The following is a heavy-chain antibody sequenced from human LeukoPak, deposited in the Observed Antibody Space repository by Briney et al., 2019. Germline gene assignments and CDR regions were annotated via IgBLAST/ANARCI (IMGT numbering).Heavy chain of an antibody. CDR3: ARGKYDILTGYYYYYGMDV. V-gene: IGHV1-18*01. Sequence: ASVKVSCKASGYTFTSYGISWVRQAPGQGLEWMGWISAYNGNTNYAQKLQGRVTMTTDTSTSTAYMELRSLRSEDTAVYYCARGKYDILTGYYYYYGMDVWGQGTTVTVSS. D-gene: IGHD3-9*01. CDR2: ISAYNGNT. J-gene: IGHJ6*02. CDR1: GYTFTSYG.